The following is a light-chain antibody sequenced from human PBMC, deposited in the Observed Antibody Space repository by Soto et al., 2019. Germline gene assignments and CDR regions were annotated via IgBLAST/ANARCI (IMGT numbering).Light chain of an antibody. CDR1: SSDIGAYDY. V-gene: IGLV2-14*01. CDR2: EVN. CDR3: AAWDDSLTGRV. Sequence: QSALTQPASLSGSPGQSITISCTGTSSDIGAYDYVSWFQQHPGKAPKLMISEVNNRPSGVSNRFSGSKSGNTAYLTISGLQVEDEADYYCAAWDDSLTGRVFGGGTKLTVL. J-gene: IGLJ3*02.